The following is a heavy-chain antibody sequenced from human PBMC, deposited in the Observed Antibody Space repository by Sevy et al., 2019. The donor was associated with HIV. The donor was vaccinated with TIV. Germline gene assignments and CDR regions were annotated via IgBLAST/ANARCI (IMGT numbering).Heavy chain of an antibody. D-gene: IGHD5-12*01. CDR1: GFRFNIYE. CDR3: VRGRAMIIDD. J-gene: IGHJ4*02. CDR2: ISSSGSPI. Sequence: GGSLRLSCAASGFRFNIYEMNWVRQAPGKGLEWVSYISSSGSPIYYADSVKGRFTISRDKAKSSLYLQMNGLRAEDTAVYYCVRGRAMIIDDWGQGTLVTVSS. V-gene: IGHV3-48*03.